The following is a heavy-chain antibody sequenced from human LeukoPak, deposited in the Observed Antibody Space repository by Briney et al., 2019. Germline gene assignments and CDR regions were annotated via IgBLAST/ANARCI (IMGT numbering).Heavy chain of an antibody. CDR1: GGSISSYY. D-gene: IGHD5-18*01. V-gene: IGHV4-59*01. CDR2: IYYSGST. CDR3: ARANKEYSYGTSDY. Sequence: KASETLSLTCTVSGGSISSYYWSWIRQPPGKGLEWIGYIYYSGSTNYNPSLKSRVTISVDTSKNQFSLKLSSVTAADTAVYYCARANKEYSYGTSDYWGQGTLVTVSS. J-gene: IGHJ4*02.